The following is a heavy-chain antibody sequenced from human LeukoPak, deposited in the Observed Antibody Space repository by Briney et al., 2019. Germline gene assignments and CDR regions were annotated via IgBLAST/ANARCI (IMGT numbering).Heavy chain of an antibody. CDR1: EFTFSSYA. CDR3: AKDSSSEPWYGTDV. D-gene: IGHD6-6*01. J-gene: IGHJ6*02. CDR2: ISDTGAST. V-gene: IGHV3-23*01. Sequence: GGSLRLSCAASEFTFSSYAVTWVRQAPGEGLEWVSSISDTGASTYYADSVKGRLTISRDNSKNTLYLQMNSLRAEDTAVYYCAKDSSSEPWYGTDVWGQGTTVTVSS.